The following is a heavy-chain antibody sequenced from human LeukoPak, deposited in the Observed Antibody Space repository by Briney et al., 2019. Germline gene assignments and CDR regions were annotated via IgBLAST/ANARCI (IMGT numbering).Heavy chain of an antibody. D-gene: IGHD1-26*01. V-gene: IGHV4-4*07. J-gene: IGHJ4*01. CDR2: IYTSGNT. Sequence: SETLSLTCTVSGGSISTYYWSWIRQPAGKGLEWVGRIYTSGNTNYNPSLKSRVTMSVDTSKNQFSLKVRSVTAADTAVYYCARGGDRMSSYPFDYWGQGTLVNGSS. CDR1: GGSISTYY. CDR3: ARGGDRMSSYPFDY.